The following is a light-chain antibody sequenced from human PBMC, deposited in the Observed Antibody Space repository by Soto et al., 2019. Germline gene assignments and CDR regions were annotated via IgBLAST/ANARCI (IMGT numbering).Light chain of an antibody. V-gene: IGKV3-20*01. CDR3: QQYGSSPL. Sequence: EIVLTQSPGTLSLSPGERATLSCRASQSVSSSYVAWYQQKPGQAPRLLIYGASSRATGIPDRFRGSGSGTDFTLTISRLEPEDFAVYYCQQYGSSPLFGQGTKVEIK. CDR1: QSVSSSY. J-gene: IGKJ1*01. CDR2: GAS.